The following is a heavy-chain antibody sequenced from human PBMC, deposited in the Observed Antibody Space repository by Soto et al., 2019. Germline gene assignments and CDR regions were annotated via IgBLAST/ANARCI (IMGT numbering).Heavy chain of an antibody. CDR1: GDSISSSGHY. V-gene: IGHV4-39*01. CDR3: ARRIFGVVPVGMDV. J-gene: IGHJ6*02. D-gene: IGHD3-3*01. Sequence: PSETLSLTCTVSGDSISSSGHYWGWICQPPGKRLEWIGSIHYDGSTYYNPSLKSRVTISVDTSKNQFSLKVSSVTAADTAVYYCARRIFGVVPVGMDVWGQGTTVT. CDR2: IHYDGST.